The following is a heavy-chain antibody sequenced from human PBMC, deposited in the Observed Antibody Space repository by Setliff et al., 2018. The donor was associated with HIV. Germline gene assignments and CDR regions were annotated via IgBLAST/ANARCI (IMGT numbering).Heavy chain of an antibody. D-gene: IGHD2-15*01. Sequence: SETLSLTCTVSGGSIISSTYFWGWIRQPPGKGLECIGNIYYSGSTSYNPTLKSRVTISVDTSKNQFSLKLSSVTATDTAVYYCARLLVAGMLFDYWGQGTLVTVSS. CDR1: GGSIISSTYF. V-gene: IGHV4-39*01. CDR2: IYYSGST. J-gene: IGHJ4*02. CDR3: ARLLVAGMLFDY.